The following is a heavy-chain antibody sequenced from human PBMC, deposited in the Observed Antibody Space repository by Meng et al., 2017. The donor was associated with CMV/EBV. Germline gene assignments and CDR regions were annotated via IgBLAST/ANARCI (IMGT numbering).Heavy chain of an antibody. CDR2: INPNSGGT. CDR1: GYTFTGYY. V-gene: IGHV1-2*02. CDR3: ARVQVRGEMATPAGY. D-gene: IGHD5-24*01. J-gene: IGHJ4*02. Sequence: QVQLVQSGAEGKKPGASVKVSCKASGYTFTGYYMHWVRQAPGQGLEWMGWINPNSGGTNYAQKFQGRVTMTRDTSISTAYMELSRLRSDDTAVYYCARVQVRGEMATPAGYWGQGTLVTVSS.